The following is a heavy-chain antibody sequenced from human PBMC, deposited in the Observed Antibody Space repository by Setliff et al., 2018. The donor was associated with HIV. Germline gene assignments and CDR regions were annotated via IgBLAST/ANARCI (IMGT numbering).Heavy chain of an antibody. V-gene: IGHV4-59*01. D-gene: IGHD3-16*01. CDR2: ILNREIT. CDR3: AKGGASSHWLGP. Sequence: PSETLSLTCTVSGASISSDSWSWIRQSPGKGLEWIGFILNREITNYNPSLQSRVSISMDTPKNQFSLKLHSVTAADTAIYHCAKGGASSHWLGPWGQGTLVTVSS. CDR1: GASISSDS. J-gene: IGHJ5*02.